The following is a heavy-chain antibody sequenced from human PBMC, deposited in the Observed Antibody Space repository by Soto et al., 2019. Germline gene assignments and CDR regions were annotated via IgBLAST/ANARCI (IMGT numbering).Heavy chain of an antibody. CDR3: ATMVRGVIRYFDY. Sequence: SETLSLTCAVYGGSFSGYYWSWIRQPPGKGLEWIGEINHSGSTNYNPSLKSRVTISVDTSKNQFSLKLSSVTAADTAVYYCATMVRGVIRYFDYWGQGTLVTVS. V-gene: IGHV4-34*01. J-gene: IGHJ4*02. CDR1: GGSFSGYY. CDR2: INHSGST. D-gene: IGHD3-10*01.